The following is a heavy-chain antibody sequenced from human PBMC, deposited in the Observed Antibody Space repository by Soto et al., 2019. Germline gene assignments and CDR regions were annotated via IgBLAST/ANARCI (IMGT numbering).Heavy chain of an antibody. V-gene: IGHV3-30*03. CDR3: ATLTEGGSGYYEDY. Sequence: QVQLVESGGGVVQPGRSLRLSCAASGFTFSSYGMHWVRQAPGKGLEWVAVISYDGSNKYYADSVKGRFTISRDNSKTTLYLQMNSRRAEDTAVYYCATLTEGGSGYYEDYWGQGTLVTVSS. D-gene: IGHD3-3*01. CDR2: ISYDGSNK. J-gene: IGHJ4*02. CDR1: GFTFSSYG.